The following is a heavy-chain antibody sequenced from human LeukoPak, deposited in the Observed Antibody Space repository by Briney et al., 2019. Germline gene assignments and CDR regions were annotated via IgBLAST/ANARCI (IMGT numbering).Heavy chain of an antibody. V-gene: IGHV1-2*02. CDR2: INPNSGGT. CDR1: GYTFTSYG. D-gene: IGHD3-22*01. CDR3: ARDLYYYDSSGYYPHYYYYYYMDV. J-gene: IGHJ6*03. Sequence: ASVKVSCKASGYTFTSYGISWVRQAPGQGLEWMEWINPNSGGTNYAQKFQGRVTMTRDTAISTAYMELSRLRSDDTAVYYCARDLYYYDSSGYYPHYYYYYYMDVWGKGTTVTVSS.